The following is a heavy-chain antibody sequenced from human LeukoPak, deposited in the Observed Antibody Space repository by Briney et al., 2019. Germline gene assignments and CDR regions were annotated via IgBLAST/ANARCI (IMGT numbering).Heavy chain of an antibody. V-gene: IGHV3-23*01. CDR2: ISETGDGT. D-gene: IGHD5-18*01. CDR1: GFIFSSYA. CDR3: AKGGYTYAYGY. J-gene: IGHJ4*02. Sequence: GGSLRLSCAASGFIFSSYAMSWVRQAPRKGLEWVSAISETGDGTFYSDSPKGRFTISGDNSKNTLYLQMNSLRADDTAVYYCAKGGYTYAYGYWGQGTLATVSS.